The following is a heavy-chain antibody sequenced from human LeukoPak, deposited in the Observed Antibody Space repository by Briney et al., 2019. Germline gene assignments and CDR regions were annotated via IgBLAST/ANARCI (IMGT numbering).Heavy chain of an antibody. D-gene: IGHD2-15*01. CDR2: IYSGGGT. V-gene: IGHV3-66*01. Sequence: GGSLRLSCAASGFTVSSNYMTWVRQAPGKGLEWVSVIYSGGGTYYADSVKGRFTISRDNSENTLYLQMNSLRAEDTAVYYCAREYCSGGSCYSVYWGQGTLVTVSS. J-gene: IGHJ4*02. CDR3: AREYCSGGSCYSVY. CDR1: GFTVSSNY.